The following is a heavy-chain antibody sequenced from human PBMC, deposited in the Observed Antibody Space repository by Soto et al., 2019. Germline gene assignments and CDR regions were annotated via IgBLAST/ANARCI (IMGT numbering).Heavy chain of an antibody. D-gene: IGHD2-2*01. V-gene: IGHV3-7*05. J-gene: IGHJ6*02. CDR2: IKEDGREK. CDR1: EFTFSSYW. CDR3: ARDLGAPRRVSAVGYYYHYGMDV. Sequence: EVQLVESGGGLVQPGGSLRLSCAASEFTFSSYWMNWVRQAPGEGLEWVANIKEDGREKYYVESVKGPFTISRDNAKNSLYLQMNRLRGDVRAMYFCARDLGAPRRVSAVGYYYHYGMDVWGQGTTVTVSS.